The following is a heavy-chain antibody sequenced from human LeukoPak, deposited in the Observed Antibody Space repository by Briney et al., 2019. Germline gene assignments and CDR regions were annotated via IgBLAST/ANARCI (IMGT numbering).Heavy chain of an antibody. CDR3: TTDQGSYFDY. J-gene: IGHJ4*02. Sequence: PGGSLRLSCAASGFTFDDYGMSWVRQAPGKGLEWVGRIKSKTDGGTTDYAAPVKGRFTISRDDSKNTLYLQMNSLKTEDTAVYYCTTDQGSYFDYWGQGTLVTVSS. CDR2: IKSKTDGGTT. D-gene: IGHD1-26*01. V-gene: IGHV3-15*01. CDR1: GFTFDDYG.